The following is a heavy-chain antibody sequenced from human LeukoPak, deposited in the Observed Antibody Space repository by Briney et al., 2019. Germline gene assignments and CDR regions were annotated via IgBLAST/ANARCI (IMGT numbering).Heavy chain of an antibody. J-gene: IGHJ6*04. CDR3: AKDGKYCSSTSCYLNYYYYGMDV. D-gene: IGHD2-2*01. CDR1: GFTFSSYG. V-gene: IGHV3-30*18. CDR2: ISYDGSNK. Sequence: GGSLRLSCAASGFTFSSYGMHWVHQAPGKGLEWVAVISYDGSNKYYADSVKGRFTISRDNSKNTLYLQMNSLRAEDTAVYYCAKDGKYCSSTSCYLNYYYYGMDVWGKGTTVTVSS.